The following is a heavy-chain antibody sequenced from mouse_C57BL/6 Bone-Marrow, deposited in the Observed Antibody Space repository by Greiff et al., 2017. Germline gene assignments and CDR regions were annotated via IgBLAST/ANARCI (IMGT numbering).Heavy chain of an antibody. D-gene: IGHD2-12*01. CDR3: ARDSPGRFAY. CDR2: INPYNGGT. Sequence: DVKLQESGPVLVKPGASVKMSCKASGYTFTDYYMNWVKQSHGKSLEWIGVINPYNGGTSYNQKFKGKATLTVDKSSSTAYMELNSLTSEDSAVYYCARDSPGRFAYWGQGTLVTVSA. J-gene: IGHJ3*01. CDR1: GYTFTDYY. V-gene: IGHV1-19*01.